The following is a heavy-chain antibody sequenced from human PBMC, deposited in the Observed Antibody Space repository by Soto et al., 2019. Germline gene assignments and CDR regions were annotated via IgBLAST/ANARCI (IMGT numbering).Heavy chain of an antibody. CDR3: ARDQTHCGGDCYSGGSGYGMDV. V-gene: IGHV3-21*01. D-gene: IGHD2-21*02. Sequence: PGGSLRLSCAASGFTFRNYGMNWVRQAPGKGLEWVSSISSSSSYIYYADSVKGRFTISRDNAKNSLYLQMNSLRAEDTAVYYCARDQTHCGGDCYSGGSGYGMDVWGQGTTVTVSS. J-gene: IGHJ6*02. CDR2: ISSSSSYI. CDR1: GFTFRNYG.